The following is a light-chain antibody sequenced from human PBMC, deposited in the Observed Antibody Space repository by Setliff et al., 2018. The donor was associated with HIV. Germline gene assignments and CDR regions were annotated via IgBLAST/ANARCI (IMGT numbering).Light chain of an antibody. V-gene: IGLV2-14*03. Sequence: QSVLTQPASVSGSPGQSITISFTGSSSDVGGYNYVSWYQQHPGKAPKLMIYAVSNRPSGVSNRFSGSKSGNTASLTISGLQAEDEADYYFSSYTSSTPLYVFGTGTKVTVL. CDR3: SSYTSSTPLYV. CDR2: AVS. J-gene: IGLJ1*01. CDR1: SSDVGGYNY.